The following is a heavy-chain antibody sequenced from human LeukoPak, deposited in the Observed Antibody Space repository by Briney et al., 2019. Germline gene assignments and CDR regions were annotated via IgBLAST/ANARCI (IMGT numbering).Heavy chain of an antibody. V-gene: IGHV4-39*02. D-gene: IGHD3-9*01. J-gene: IGHJ4*02. CDR2: LYYTGTT. CDR1: GGSIISSNYY. Sequence: SETLSLTCTVSGGSIISSNYYWGWIRQPPGKGLEWIGSLYYTGTTYYNPSLKSRVTISVDTSKNHFYLNLRSVTAADTAVYYCARNILTGYYSTFDYWGQGTLVTVSS. CDR3: ARNILTGYYSTFDY.